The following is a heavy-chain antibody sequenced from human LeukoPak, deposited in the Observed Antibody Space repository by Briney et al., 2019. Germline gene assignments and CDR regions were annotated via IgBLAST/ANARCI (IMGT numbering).Heavy chain of an antibody. CDR2: ICSSSSYI. V-gene: IGHV3-21*01. CDR1: GFTFSSYS. D-gene: IGHD1-26*01. Sequence: GGSLTLSCAASGFTFSSYSMNWVRQAPGKGLEWASSICSSSSYIYYPDSVKRRITFSRDNAKNSLYQLMNSRRAEDTAVYYSARDAGGIVVATGHDAFDVWGQGTMVSAS. CDR3: ARDAGGIVVATGHDAFDV. J-gene: IGHJ3*01.